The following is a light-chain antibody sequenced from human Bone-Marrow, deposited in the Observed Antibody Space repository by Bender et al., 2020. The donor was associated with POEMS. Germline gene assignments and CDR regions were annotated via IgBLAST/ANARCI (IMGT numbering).Light chain of an antibody. V-gene: IGLV3-25*03. CDR1: ALPNQY. Sequence: SSELTQPPSVSVSPGQTATITCSGDALPNQYAYWYQQKPGQAPVLVIYKDSERPSGIPERFSGSTSGTSVTLAISGVQAEDEADYYCCLYAGSSTLIFGGGTKLTVL. CDR2: KDS. J-gene: IGLJ2*01. CDR3: CLYAGSSTLI.